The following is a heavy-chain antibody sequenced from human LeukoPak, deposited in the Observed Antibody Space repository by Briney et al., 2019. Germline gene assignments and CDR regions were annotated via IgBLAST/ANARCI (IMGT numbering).Heavy chain of an antibody. CDR1: GFTFSSYA. D-gene: IGHD2-2*02. CDR3: AKDDCSSTSCYNSLPYGMDV. V-gene: IGHV3-23*01. CDR2: ISGSGGST. Sequence: GGSLRLSCAASGFTFSSYAMSWVRQAPGKGLEWVSAISGSGGSTYYADSVKGRFTISRDNSKNTLYLQMNSLRAEDTAVYYCAKDDCSSTSCYNSLPYGMDVWGQGTTVTVSS. J-gene: IGHJ6*02.